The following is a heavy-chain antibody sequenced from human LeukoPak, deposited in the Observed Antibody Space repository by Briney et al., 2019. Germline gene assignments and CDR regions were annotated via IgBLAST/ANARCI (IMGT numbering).Heavy chain of an antibody. CDR2: ISVTGDIT. J-gene: IGHJ4*02. CDR1: GFTFSSYA. CDR3: AKSHITRYPLQYYFDL. D-gene: IGHD2-21*01. Sequence: GGSLRLSCAASGFTFSSYAMSCLRQTPQKGLEWVSGISVTGDITYYADSVKGRFTIARDNSRTTLYLQLNSLRADDTAVYDCAKSHITRYPLQYYFDLWGQGAQVIVSS. V-gene: IGHV3-23*01.